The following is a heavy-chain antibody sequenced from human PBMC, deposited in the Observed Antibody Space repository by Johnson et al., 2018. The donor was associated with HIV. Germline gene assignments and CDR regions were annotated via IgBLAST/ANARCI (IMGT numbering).Heavy chain of an antibody. D-gene: IGHD3-22*01. V-gene: IGHV3-30*02. CDR3: ARGGYYDSSGSAFDI. CDR2: IRYDGSNK. Sequence: QVQLVESGGGVVQPGRSLRLSCAASGFTFSSFGMHWVRQAPGKGLEWVAFIRYDGSNKYYADSVKGRFTISRDNSKNTLYLKMNSLRAEETAVYYCARGGYYDSSGSAFDIWGQGTMVTVSS. CDR1: GFTFSSFG. J-gene: IGHJ3*02.